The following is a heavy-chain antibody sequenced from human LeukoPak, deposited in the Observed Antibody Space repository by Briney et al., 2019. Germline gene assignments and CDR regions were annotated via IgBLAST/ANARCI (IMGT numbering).Heavy chain of an antibody. V-gene: IGHV4-59*01. CDR3: ARWVGGSSTVGLNFDY. J-gene: IGHJ4*02. CDR2: IYYSGST. CDR1: GGSIRSYY. D-gene: IGHD1-26*01. Sequence: SETLSLTCTVSGGSIRSYYWSWIRQPPGKGLEWIAYIYYSGSTNYNPSLKSRVTISVDTSKNQFSLKLSSVTAADTAVYYCARWVGGSSTVGLNFDYWGQGTLVTVSS.